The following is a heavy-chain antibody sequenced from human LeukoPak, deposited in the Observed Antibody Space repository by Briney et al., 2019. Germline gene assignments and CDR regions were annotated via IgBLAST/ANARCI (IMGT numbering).Heavy chain of an antibody. V-gene: IGHV1-46*01. CDR1: GYTFTSYY. Sequence: GASVKVSCKASGYTFTSYYMHWVRQAPGQGLEWMGIINPSGGSTSYAQKSQGRVTMIRDMSTSTVYMELSSLRSADTAVYYCARGLITMVRGVINLDAFDIWGQGTMVTVSS. J-gene: IGHJ3*02. CDR2: INPSGGST. CDR3: ARGLITMVRGVINLDAFDI. D-gene: IGHD3-10*01.